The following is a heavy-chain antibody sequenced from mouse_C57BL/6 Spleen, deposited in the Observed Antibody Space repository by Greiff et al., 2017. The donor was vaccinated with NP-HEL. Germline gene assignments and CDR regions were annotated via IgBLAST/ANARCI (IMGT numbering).Heavy chain of an antibody. V-gene: IGHV3-5*01. D-gene: IGHD2-2*01. CDR1: GISITTGNYR. CDR2: IYYSGTI. J-gene: IGHJ1*03. CDR3: ARYGYDDGNWYFDV. Sequence: VQLQQSGPGLVKPSQTVFLTCTVTGISITTGNYRWSWIRQFPGNKLEWIGYIYYSGTITYNPSLTRRTTITRDTPNNQFFLEMNSLTAEDTATYYCARYGYDDGNWYFDVWGTGTTVTVSS.